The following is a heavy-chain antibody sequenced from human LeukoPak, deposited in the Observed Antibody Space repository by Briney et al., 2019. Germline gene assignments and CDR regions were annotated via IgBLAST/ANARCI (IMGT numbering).Heavy chain of an antibody. V-gene: IGHV3-53*01. CDR3: ARGGGNYDY. D-gene: IGHD1-26*01. Sequence: GGSLRLSCAASGFTFSSYAMSWVRQAPGKGLEWVSVIYSGGSTDYADSVKGRFTISRDNSKNTLYLQMNNLRAEDTAVYYCARGGGNYDYWGQGTLVTVSS. J-gene: IGHJ4*02. CDR2: IYSGGST. CDR1: GFTFSSYA.